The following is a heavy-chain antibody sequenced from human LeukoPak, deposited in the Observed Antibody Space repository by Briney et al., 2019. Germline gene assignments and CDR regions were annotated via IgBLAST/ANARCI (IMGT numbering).Heavy chain of an antibody. CDR2: ISHYENA. D-gene: IGHD3-10*01. J-gene: IGHJ4*02. CDR3: ARDVPYRGYGSGSSIDY. V-gene: IGHV4-30-2*05. CDR1: GDSISSGGYF. Sequence: SETLSLTCTVSGDSISSGGYFWSWIRQPPGKGLEWIGYISHYENAYYNPSLSSRVTMSVDKSKNQVSLKITSVTAADTAVYYCARDVPYRGYGSGSSIDYWGQGTLVTVSS.